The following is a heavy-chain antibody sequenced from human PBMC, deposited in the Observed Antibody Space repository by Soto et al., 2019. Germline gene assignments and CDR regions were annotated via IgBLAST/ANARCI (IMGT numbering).Heavy chain of an antibody. J-gene: IGHJ6*02. CDR2: IYYGGNT. Sequence: PSETLSLTCTVSGGSIRSNYYYWGWIRQTPGKGLEWIGNIYYGGNTYYNPSLKSRVTISVDTSKNQFSLKLSSVTAADTAVYYCARQDCGGDCYSLEDYYGMDVWGQGTTVTVS. D-gene: IGHD2-21*02. V-gene: IGHV4-39*01. CDR3: ARQDCGGDCYSLEDYYGMDV. CDR1: GGSIRSNYYY.